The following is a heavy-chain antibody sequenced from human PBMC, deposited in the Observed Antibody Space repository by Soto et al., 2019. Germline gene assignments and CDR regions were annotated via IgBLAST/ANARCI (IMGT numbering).Heavy chain of an antibody. Sequence: GASVKVSCKASGYTFTGYYMHWVRQAPGQGLGWMGWINPNSGGTNYAQKFQGRVTMTRDTSISTAYMELSRLRSDDTAVYYCARDLDYGDYRKPMSPYNWFDPWGQGTLVTVSS. V-gene: IGHV1-2*02. J-gene: IGHJ5*02. CDR1: GYTFTGYY. CDR2: INPNSGGT. D-gene: IGHD4-17*01. CDR3: ARDLDYGDYRKPMSPYNWFDP.